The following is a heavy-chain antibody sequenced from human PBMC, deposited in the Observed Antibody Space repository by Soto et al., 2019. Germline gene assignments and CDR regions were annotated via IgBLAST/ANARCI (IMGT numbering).Heavy chain of an antibody. CDR3: AGRYGSCVDY. CDR2: IYYSGST. D-gene: IGHD5-18*01. V-gene: IGHV4-59*08. J-gene: IGHJ4*02. Sequence: QVQLQESGPGLVKPSETLSLTCTVSGGSISSYYWSWIRQPPGKGLEWIGYIYYSGSTNYNPSLKSRVTISVDTSKNQFSLKVSSVTAADTAVYYCAGRYGSCVDYWGQGTLVTVSS. CDR1: GGSISSYY.